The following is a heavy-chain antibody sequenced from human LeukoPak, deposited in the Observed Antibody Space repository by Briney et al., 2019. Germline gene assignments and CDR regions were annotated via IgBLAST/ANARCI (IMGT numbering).Heavy chain of an antibody. J-gene: IGHJ4*02. Sequence: SETLSLTCTVSGGSISSSSYYWGWLRQPPGKGLEWIGSIYYSGSTYYNPSLKSRVTISVDTSKNQFSLKLSSVTAADTAVYYCASPSPGIAAAATFDYWGQGTLVTVSS. CDR3: ASPSPGIAAAATFDY. D-gene: IGHD6-13*01. V-gene: IGHV4-39*01. CDR1: GGSISSSSYY. CDR2: IYYSGST.